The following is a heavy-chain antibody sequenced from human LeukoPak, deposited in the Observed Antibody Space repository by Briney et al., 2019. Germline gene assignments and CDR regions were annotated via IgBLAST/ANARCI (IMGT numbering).Heavy chain of an antibody. CDR1: GGTFSSYA. D-gene: IGHD6-19*01. Sequence: EASVKVSCKASGGTFSSYATSWVRQAPGQGLEWMGGIIPIFGTANYAQKFQGRVTITADKSTSTAYMELSSLRSEDTAVYYCASLTVAGTPEVDYWGQGTLVTVSS. V-gene: IGHV1-69*06. CDR3: ASLTVAGTPEVDY. J-gene: IGHJ4*02. CDR2: IIPIFGTA.